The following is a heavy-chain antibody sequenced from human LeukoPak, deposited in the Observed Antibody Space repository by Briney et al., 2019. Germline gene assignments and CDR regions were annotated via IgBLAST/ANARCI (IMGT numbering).Heavy chain of an antibody. D-gene: IGHD3-22*01. J-gene: IGHJ3*02. CDR1: GGSISGSRSY. CDR2: IYYSGST. V-gene: IGHV4-39*01. Sequence: SETLSLTCTVSGGSISGSRSYWGWIRQPPGKGLEWIGSIYYSGSTYYNPSLKSRVTISVDTSKNQFSLKLSSVTAADTAVYYCARHRMYYYDSSGRGVADAFDIWGQGTMVTVSS. CDR3: ARHRMYYYDSSGRGVADAFDI.